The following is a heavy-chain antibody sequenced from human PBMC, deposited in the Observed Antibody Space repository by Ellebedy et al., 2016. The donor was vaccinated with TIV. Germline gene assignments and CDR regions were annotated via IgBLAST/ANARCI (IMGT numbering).Heavy chain of an antibody. J-gene: IGHJ6*02. V-gene: IGHV1-8*01. Sequence: ASVKVSXXASGYTFSTYDMIWVRQATGQGLEWMGWMNPNSGKTGYAQKFQGRVTMTRDTSTNTAYMELSSLRSEDTAVYYCARWDSGFLSGVYYNYGMDVWGQGTTVTVSS. CDR1: GYTFSTYD. CDR3: ARWDSGFLSGVYYNYGMDV. D-gene: IGHD5-12*01. CDR2: MNPNSGKT.